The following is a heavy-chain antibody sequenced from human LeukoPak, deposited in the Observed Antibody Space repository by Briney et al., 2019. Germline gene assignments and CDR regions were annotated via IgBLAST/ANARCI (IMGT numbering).Heavy chain of an antibody. D-gene: IGHD5-18*01. CDR3: ARDNLEYSYAQYAAFDI. J-gene: IGHJ3*02. Sequence: ASVKVSCKASGGTFTSYGISWVRQAPGQGLEWMGGIIPMFGTANYAQKFQGRITITADESTSIVYMELNSLRSEDTAVYYCARDNLEYSYAQYAAFDIWGQGTMVTVSS. CDR1: GGTFTSYG. CDR2: IIPMFGTA. V-gene: IGHV1-69*13.